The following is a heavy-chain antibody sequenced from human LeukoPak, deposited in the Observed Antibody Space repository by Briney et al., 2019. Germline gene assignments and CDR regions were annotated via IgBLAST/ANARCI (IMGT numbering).Heavy chain of an antibody. CDR2: IYYSGST. J-gene: IGHJ5*02. Sequence: SETLSLTCTVSGGSISSGDYYWSWIRQPPGKGLEWIGYIYYSGSTYYNPSLKSRVTISVDTSKNKFSLKLSSVTAADTAVYYCARYVWGSYRADPWGQGTLVTVSS. V-gene: IGHV4-30-4*01. CDR1: GGSISSGDYY. CDR3: ARYVWGSYRADP. D-gene: IGHD3-16*02.